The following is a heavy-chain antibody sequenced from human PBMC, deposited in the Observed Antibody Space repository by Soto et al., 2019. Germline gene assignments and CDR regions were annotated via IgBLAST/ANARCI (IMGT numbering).Heavy chain of an antibody. D-gene: IGHD3-10*01. CDR2: TYYRSKWYN. V-gene: IGHV6-1*01. CDR1: GDSVSSNSAA. J-gene: IGHJ6*02. CDR3: ARVAVWFGEFIGSKSPYYYYYGMDV. Sequence: SQTLSLTCAISGDSVSSNSAAWNWIRQSPSRGLEWLGRTYYRSKWYNDYAVSVKSRITINPDTSKNQFSLQLNSVTPEDTAVYYCARVAVWFGEFIGSKSPYYYYYGMDVWGQGTTVTVSS.